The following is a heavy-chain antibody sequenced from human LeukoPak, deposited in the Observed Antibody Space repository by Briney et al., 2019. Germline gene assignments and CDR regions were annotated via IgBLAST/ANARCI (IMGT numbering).Heavy chain of an antibody. D-gene: IGHD2-15*01. J-gene: IGHJ4*02. CDR3: AKDGYCSGGSCFDNFDY. CDR2: ISGSVGST. CDR1: GDTFSSDA. Sequence: GGSLRLSCAASGDTFSSDAISWVRQAPGKGLEWVSAISGSVGSTYYADSVKGGSTISRDNSKNTLYLQMNSLRAEDTAVYYCAKDGYCSGGSCFDNFDYWGQGTLVTVSS. V-gene: IGHV3-23*01.